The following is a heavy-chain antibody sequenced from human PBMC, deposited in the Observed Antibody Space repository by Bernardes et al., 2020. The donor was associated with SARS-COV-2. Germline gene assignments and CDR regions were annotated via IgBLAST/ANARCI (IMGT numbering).Heavy chain of an antibody. V-gene: IGHV4-30-4*01. J-gene: IGHJ4*02. CDR2: IYYSGST. D-gene: IGHD1-1*01. CDR3: ARVRNGDYFDY. CDR1: GGSISSGDYY. Sequence: SETLSLTCTVSGGSISSGDYYWSWIRPPPGKGLEWIGYIYYSGSTYYNPSLKSRVTISVDTSKNKFSLKLSSVTAADPAVYYCARVRNGDYFDYWGQGTLVTVSS.